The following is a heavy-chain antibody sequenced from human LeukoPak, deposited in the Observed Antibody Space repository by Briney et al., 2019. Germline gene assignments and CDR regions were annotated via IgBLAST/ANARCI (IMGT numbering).Heavy chain of an antibody. CDR3: ARMATITGWDNWFDP. Sequence: ASVKVSCKASGYTFTGYYMHWVRQAPGQGLEWMGWINPNSGGTNYAQKFQGRVTMTRDTSISTAYMELSRLRSDDTAVYYCARMATITGWDNWFDPWGQGTLVTVSS. CDR1: GYTFTGYY. J-gene: IGHJ5*02. V-gene: IGHV1-2*02. CDR2: INPNSGGT. D-gene: IGHD5-24*01.